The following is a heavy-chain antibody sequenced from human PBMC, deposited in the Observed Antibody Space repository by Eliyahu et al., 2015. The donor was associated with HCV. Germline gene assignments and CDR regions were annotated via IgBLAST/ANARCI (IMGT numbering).Heavy chain of an antibody. Sequence: QVQLVQSGAEVKKPGASVKVSCKASGYTFTGYYMHWVRQAPGPGVWWVGWINPNSGGTNYAQKFQGRVTMTRDTSISTAYMELSRLRSDDTAVYYCARGSVAAASGFDPWGQGTLVTVSS. J-gene: IGHJ5*02. D-gene: IGHD6-13*01. CDR3: ARGSVAAASGFDP. CDR1: GYTFTGYY. V-gene: IGHV1-2*02. CDR2: INPNSGGT.